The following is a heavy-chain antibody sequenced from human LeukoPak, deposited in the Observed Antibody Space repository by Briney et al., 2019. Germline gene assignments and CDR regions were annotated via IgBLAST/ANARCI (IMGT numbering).Heavy chain of an antibody. Sequence: GGSLRLSCAASGFSFNIYAMSWVRQAPGKGPEWLSAISGDGRKIFYSDSVRGRFTISRDNSRSTLYLQMSSLRVDETAVYYCVKGGGIVLAGGRDYWGQGTLVTVSS. D-gene: IGHD6-19*01. CDR2: ISGDGRKI. CDR3: VKGGGIVLAGGRDY. CDR1: GFSFNIYA. V-gene: IGHV3-23*01. J-gene: IGHJ4*02.